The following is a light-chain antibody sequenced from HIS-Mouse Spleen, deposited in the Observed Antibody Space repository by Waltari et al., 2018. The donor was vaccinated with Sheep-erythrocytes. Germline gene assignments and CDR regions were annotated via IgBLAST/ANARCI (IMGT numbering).Light chain of an antibody. J-gene: IGLJ2*01. V-gene: IGLV3-1*01. CDR3: QAWDSSTAV. CDR1: TLGDKY. CDR2: QDS. Sequence: SYELTQPPSVSVSPGQTASITCSGDTLGDKYAYWYQQKPGQSPVLGIYQDSKRPSGRPERCAGSNSGNTATLTISGTQAMDEADYYCQAWDSSTAVFGGGTKLTVL.